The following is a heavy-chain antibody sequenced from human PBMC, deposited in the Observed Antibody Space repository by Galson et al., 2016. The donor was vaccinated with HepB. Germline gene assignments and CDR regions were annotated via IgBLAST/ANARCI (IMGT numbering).Heavy chain of an antibody. CDR2: IYWDDDK. V-gene: IGHV2-5*02. Sequence: PALVKPTQTLTLTCTLSGFTISTRGVGVAWIRQPPEKALDWLALIYWDDDKWHSPSLKSRLSVTKDTSTNQVFLKITNVDPVDTGTYYCVHTRQWNDGRYFAFWGPGTQVTVSS. CDR3: VHTRQWNDGRYFAF. J-gene: IGHJ2*01. D-gene: IGHD1-1*01. CDR1: GFTISTRGVG.